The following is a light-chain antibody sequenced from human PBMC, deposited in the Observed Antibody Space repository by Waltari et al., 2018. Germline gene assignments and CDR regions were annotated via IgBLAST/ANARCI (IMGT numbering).Light chain of an antibody. Sequence: SYVLTQPPSVSVAPGHMARITLGGDNIETKNVHWYQLKPGQAPVLVVHDDKDRPSGVPKRFSGSNSGNTATLTISRAGAGDEADYYCQVWDSSSYVFGSGTKVTVL. CDR1: NIETKN. CDR3: QVWDSSSYV. J-gene: IGLJ1*01. CDR2: DDK. V-gene: IGLV3-21*02.